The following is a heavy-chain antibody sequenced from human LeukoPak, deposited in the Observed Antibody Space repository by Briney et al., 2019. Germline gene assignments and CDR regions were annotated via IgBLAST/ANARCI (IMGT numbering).Heavy chain of an antibody. Sequence: SETLSLTCTVSGGSISSYYWSWIRQPPGKGLEWIGYIHYSGSTNYNPSLKSRVTISVDTSKNQFSLKLSSVTAAGTAVYYCARGFGGWYYFDYWGQGTLVTVSS. J-gene: IGHJ4*02. CDR2: IHYSGST. D-gene: IGHD6-19*01. CDR1: GGSISSYY. CDR3: ARGFGGWYYFDY. V-gene: IGHV4-59*01.